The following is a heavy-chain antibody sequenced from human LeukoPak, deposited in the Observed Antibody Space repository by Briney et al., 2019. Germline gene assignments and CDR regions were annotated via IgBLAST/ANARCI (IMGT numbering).Heavy chain of an antibody. V-gene: IGHV1-46*01. CDR3: ARDERDGGDTAMLGANNWFDP. D-gene: IGHD5-18*01. Sequence: GASVKVSCKASGYTFTSYYMHWVRQAPGQGLAWMGIINPSGFSTTYAQKFQGRVTMTRDTSTSTVYMELSSLRSEDTAVYYCARDERDGGDTAMLGANNWFDPWGQGTLVTVSS. CDR1: GYTFTSYY. CDR2: INPSGFST. J-gene: IGHJ5*02.